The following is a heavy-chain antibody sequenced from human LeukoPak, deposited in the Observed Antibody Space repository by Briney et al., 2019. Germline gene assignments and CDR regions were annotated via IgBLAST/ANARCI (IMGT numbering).Heavy chain of an antibody. CDR2: IYHSGST. CDR3: AREPRYCSRTTSCYHANYFYYMDV. V-gene: IGHV4-4*02. CDR1: GGSISSSNW. Sequence: SETLSLTCAVSGGSISSSNWWSWVRQPPGKGLEWIGEIYHSGSTNYNPSLKSRITISVDKSKNQFSLKLSSVTAADTAVYYCAREPRYCSRTTSCYHANYFYYMDVWGKGTTVTVSS. D-gene: IGHD2-2*01. J-gene: IGHJ6*03.